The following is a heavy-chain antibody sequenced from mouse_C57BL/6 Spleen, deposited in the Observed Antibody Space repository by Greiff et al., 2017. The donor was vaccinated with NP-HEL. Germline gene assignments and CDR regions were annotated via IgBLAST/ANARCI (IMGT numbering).Heavy chain of an antibody. Sequence: AQLQQPGAELVKPGASVKVSCKASGYTFTSYWMHWVKQRPGQGLEWIGRIHPSDSDTNYNQKFKGKATLTVDKSSSTAYMQLSSLTSEDSAVYYCAKPPHYYVSSSYAMDYWGQGTSVTVSS. D-gene: IGHD1-1*01. CDR1: GYTFTSYW. J-gene: IGHJ4*01. CDR3: AKPPHYYVSSSYAMDY. CDR2: IHPSDSDT. V-gene: IGHV1-74*01.